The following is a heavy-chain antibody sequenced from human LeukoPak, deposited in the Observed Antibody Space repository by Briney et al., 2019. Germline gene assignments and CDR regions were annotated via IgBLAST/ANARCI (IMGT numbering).Heavy chain of an antibody. V-gene: IGHV3-21*01. CDR2: ISSSSSYI. J-gene: IGHJ4*02. CDR1: GFTFSSYS. Sequence: GGSLRLSCAASGFTFSSYSMNWFRQAPEKGLEWVSSISSSSSYIYYADSVKGRFTISRDNAKNSLYLQMNSLRAEDTAVYYCATPPGRRYYYESSGFVDYWGQGTLVTVSS. CDR3: ATPPGRRYYYESSGFVDY. D-gene: IGHD3-22*01.